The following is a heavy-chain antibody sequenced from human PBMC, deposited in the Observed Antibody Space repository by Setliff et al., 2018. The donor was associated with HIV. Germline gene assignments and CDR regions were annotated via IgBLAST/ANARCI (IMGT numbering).Heavy chain of an antibody. Sequence: SETLSLTCAVYGGSFSGYYWSWIRQPPGKGLEWNGEINHSGSTNYNPSLKSRVTISVDTSKNQFSLKLSSVTAADTAVYYCARVGKAVAGKQPPFHYMDVWGKGTTVTVSS. CDR2: INHSGST. CDR3: ARVGKAVAGKQPPFHYMDV. J-gene: IGHJ6*03. V-gene: IGHV4-34*01. D-gene: IGHD6-19*01. CDR1: GGSFSGYY.